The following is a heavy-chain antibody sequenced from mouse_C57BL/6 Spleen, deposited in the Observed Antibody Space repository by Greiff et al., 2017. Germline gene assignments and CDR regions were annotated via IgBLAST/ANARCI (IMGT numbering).Heavy chain of an antibody. CDR3: AREGTFDY. CDR2: ISDGGSYT. D-gene: IGHD3-3*01. Sequence: EVQLQESGGGLVKPGGSLKLSCAASGFTFSSYAMSWVRRTPEKRLEWVATISDGGSYTYYPDNVKGRFTISRDNAKNNLYLQMSHLKSEDTAMYYCAREGTFDYWGQGTTLTVSS. CDR1: GFTFSSYA. V-gene: IGHV5-4*01. J-gene: IGHJ2*01.